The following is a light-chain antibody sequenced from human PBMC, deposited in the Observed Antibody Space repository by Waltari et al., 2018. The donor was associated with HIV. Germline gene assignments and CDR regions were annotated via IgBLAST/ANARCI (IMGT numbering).Light chain of an antibody. V-gene: IGLV3-21*01. CDR3: QVFENSRDQA. CDR2: DDK. J-gene: IGLJ1*01. CDR1: TLGDKH. Sequence: YVLTQPPSVSVAPGKTATITCGGNTLGDKHVHWYQQKSGQAPVLVIYDDKLRPSGIPARMSGSNSGGTATLTISGVEVGDEAEYYCQVFENSRDQAFGTGTKVTV.